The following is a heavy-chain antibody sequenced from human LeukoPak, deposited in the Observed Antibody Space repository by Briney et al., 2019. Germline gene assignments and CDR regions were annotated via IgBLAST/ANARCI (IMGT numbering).Heavy chain of an antibody. CDR3: ASWPGAWYGEDS. Sequence: GKSLRLSCATSGFTFSGYGMHWVRQAPGKGLEWVTDIWSDGSNKYYADSVKGRFTISRDNSKNTINLQMYSLRVEDTAVYYCASWPGAWYGEDSWGQGTLVTVSS. CDR2: IWSDGSNK. D-gene: IGHD6-19*01. V-gene: IGHV3-33*01. J-gene: IGHJ4*02. CDR1: GFTFSGYG.